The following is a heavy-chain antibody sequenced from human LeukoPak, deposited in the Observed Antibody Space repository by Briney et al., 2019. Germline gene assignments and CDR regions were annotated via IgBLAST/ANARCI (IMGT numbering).Heavy chain of an antibody. D-gene: IGHD2-21*01. CDR2: IYYSGST. CDR3: ARDEAYCGGDCSPEGWFDP. CDR1: GGSISSGDYY. V-gene: IGHV4-30-4*08. Sequence: SQTLSLTCTVSGGSISSGDYYWSWIRQPPGKGLEWIGYIYYSGSTYYNPSLKSRVTISVDTSKNQFSLKLSSVTAADTAVYYCARDEAYCGGDCSPEGWFDPWGQGTLVTASS. J-gene: IGHJ5*02.